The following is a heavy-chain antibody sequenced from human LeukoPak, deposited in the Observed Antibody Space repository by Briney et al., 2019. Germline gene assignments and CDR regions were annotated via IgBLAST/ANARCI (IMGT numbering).Heavy chain of an antibody. Sequence: SVKVSCKASGGTFSSYAISWVRQAPGQGLEWMGRIIPILGIANYAQKFQGRVAITADKSTSTAYMELSSLRSEDTAVYYCARDQDPGRGFDPWGQGTLVTVSS. D-gene: IGHD3-10*01. CDR2: IIPILGIA. CDR3: ARDQDPGRGFDP. V-gene: IGHV1-69*04. CDR1: GGTFSSYA. J-gene: IGHJ5*02.